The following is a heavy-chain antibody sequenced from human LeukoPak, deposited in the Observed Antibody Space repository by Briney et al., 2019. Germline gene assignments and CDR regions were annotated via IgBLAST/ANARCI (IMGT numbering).Heavy chain of an antibody. CDR1: GGSFSGYY. V-gene: IGHV4-4*08. CDR3: AREPTPGYDSSGYYNDAFDI. D-gene: IGHD3-22*01. Sequence: PSETLSLTCAVYGGSFSGYYWSWIRQPPGKGLEWIGRIYTSGSTNYNPSLKSRVTISVDTSKNQFSLKLSSVTAADTAVYYCAREPTPGYDSSGYYNDAFDIWGQGTMVTVSS. CDR2: IYTSGST. J-gene: IGHJ3*02.